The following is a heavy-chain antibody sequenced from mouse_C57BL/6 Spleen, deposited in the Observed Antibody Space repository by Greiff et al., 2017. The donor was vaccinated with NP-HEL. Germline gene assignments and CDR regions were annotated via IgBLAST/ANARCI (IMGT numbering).Heavy chain of an antibody. CDR3: ARTGLLMDY. CDR2: ISYDGSN. Sequence: EVKVEESGPGLVKPSQSLSLTCSVTGYSITSGYYWNWIRQFPGNKLEWMGYISYDGSNNYNPSLKNRISITRDTSKNQFFLKLNSVTTEDTATYYCARTGLLMDYWGQGTSVTVSS. V-gene: IGHV3-6*01. J-gene: IGHJ4*01. CDR1: GYSITSGYY. D-gene: IGHD2-10*01.